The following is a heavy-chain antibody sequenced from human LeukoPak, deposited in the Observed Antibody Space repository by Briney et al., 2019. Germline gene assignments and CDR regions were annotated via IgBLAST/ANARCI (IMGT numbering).Heavy chain of an antibody. V-gene: IGHV5-51*01. CDR3: ARHGSSNIDY. CDR1: GNSFNSYW. CDR2: IYPGDSDT. Sequence: GESLKIFWKGSGNSFNSYWNAWVRQMPGKGLEWMGIIYPGDSDTRYSPSFQGQVTISADKSISTAYLQWSSLKASDTAMYCCARHGSSNIDYWGEGTLVTVCS. D-gene: IGHD6-13*01. J-gene: IGHJ4*02.